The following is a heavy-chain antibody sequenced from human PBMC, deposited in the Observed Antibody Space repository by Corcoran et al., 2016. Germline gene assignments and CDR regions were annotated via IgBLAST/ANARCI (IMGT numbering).Heavy chain of an antibody. J-gene: IGHJ5*02. CDR2: ISAYNGNT. V-gene: IGHV1-18*01. CDR1: GYTFTSYG. Sequence: QVQLVQSGAEVKKPGASVKVSCKASGYTFTSYGISWVRQAPGQGLEWMGWISAYNGNTNYAQKLQGRVTMTTDTSTSTAYMELRSLRSDATAVYYCARDRYNWNDKGYWFDPWGQGTLVTVSS. CDR3: ARDRYNWNDKGYWFDP. D-gene: IGHD1-1*01.